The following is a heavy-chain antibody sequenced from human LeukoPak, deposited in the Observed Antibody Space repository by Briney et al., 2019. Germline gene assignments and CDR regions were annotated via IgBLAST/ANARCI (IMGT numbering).Heavy chain of an antibody. CDR2: ISYDGSNK. V-gene: IGHV3-30*03. Sequence: GGSLRLFCAACGFIFSSYGMHWVRQAPGKGLEWVAVISYDGSNKYYADSVKGRFTISRDNSKNTLYLQMNSLRAEDTAVYYCSVGVYYYYGMAVWGQGTTVTVSS. J-gene: IGHJ6*02. D-gene: IGHD3-10*01. CDR3: SVGVYYYYGMAV. CDR1: GFIFSSYG.